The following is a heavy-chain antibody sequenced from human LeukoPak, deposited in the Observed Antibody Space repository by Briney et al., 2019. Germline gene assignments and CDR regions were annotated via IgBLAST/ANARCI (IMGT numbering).Heavy chain of an antibody. CDR2: IYSGGST. J-gene: IGHJ3*02. CDR1: GFTVSSNY. D-gene: IGHD1-26*01. V-gene: IGHV3-66*01. CDR3: ARGIVGALDAFDI. Sequence: GGSLRLSCAASGFTVSSNYMSWVRQAPGKGLEWVSVIYSGGSTYYADSVKGRFTISRDNSKNTLYLQMNSLGAEDAAVYYCARGIVGALDAFDIWGQGTLASVSS.